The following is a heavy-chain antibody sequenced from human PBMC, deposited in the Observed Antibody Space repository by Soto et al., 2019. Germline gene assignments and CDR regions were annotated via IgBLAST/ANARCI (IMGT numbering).Heavy chain of an antibody. CDR2: IYYSGST. Sequence: PSETLSLTCTVSGGSVSSGSYYWSWIRQPPGKGLEWIGYIYYSGSTNYNPSLKSRVTISVDTSKNQFSLKLSSVTAADTAVYYCARLPQDWFDPWGQGTLVTVSS. V-gene: IGHV4-61*01. CDR3: ARLPQDWFDP. CDR1: GGSVSSGSYY. J-gene: IGHJ5*02.